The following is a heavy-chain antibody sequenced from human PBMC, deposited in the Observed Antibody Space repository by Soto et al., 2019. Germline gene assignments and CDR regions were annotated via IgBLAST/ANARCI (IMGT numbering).Heavy chain of an antibody. V-gene: IGHV3-33*01. CDR1: GFTFSSYA. Sequence: PCWSLRICCAASGFTFSSYAVHGVRQKQGKGLEWVAIIWFDGSNKYYADSVKGRFSISRDNSKNTLFLQMDSLRAEDTAVYYCARGQLPAATTYFDFWGQGTLVTVSS. J-gene: IGHJ4*02. CDR2: IWFDGSNK. D-gene: IGHD2-15*01. CDR3: ARGQLPAATTYFDF.